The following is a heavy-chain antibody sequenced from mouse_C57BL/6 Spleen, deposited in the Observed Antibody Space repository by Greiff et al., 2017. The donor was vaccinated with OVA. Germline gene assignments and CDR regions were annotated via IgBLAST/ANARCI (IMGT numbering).Heavy chain of an antibody. V-gene: IGHV1-18*01. J-gene: IGHJ1*03. CDR3: ARWELLRSGYFDV. Sequence: EVQLQQSGPELVKPGASVKIPCKASGYTFTDYNMDWVKQSHGKSLEWIGDINPNNGCTIYNQKFKGKATLTVDKSSSTAYMELRSLTSEDTAVYYCARWELLRSGYFDVWGTGTTVTVSS. CDR1: GYTFTDYN. D-gene: IGHD1-1*01. CDR2: INPNNGCT.